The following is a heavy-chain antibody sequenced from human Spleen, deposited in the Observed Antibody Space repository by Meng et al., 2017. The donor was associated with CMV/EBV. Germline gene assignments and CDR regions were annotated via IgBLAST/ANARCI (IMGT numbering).Heavy chain of an antibody. J-gene: IGHJ4*02. D-gene: IGHD3-9*01. CDR3: ATLDILTGYYSLDY. V-gene: IGHV1-18*01. CDR1: GYTFTSYG. Sequence: QVPLWQSGAEVKKPGASVKVSCKASGYTFTSYGISWVRQAPGQGLEWMGWISAYNGNTNYAQKLQGRVTMTTDTSTSTAYMELRSLRSDDTAVYYCATLDILTGYYSLDYWGQGTLVTVSS. CDR2: ISAYNGNT.